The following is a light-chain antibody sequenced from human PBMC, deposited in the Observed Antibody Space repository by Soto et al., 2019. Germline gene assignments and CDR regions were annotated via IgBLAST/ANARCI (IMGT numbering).Light chain of an antibody. J-gene: IGLJ1*01. CDR3: SSYTSSSTLYV. V-gene: IGLV2-14*01. Sequence: TQPASVSGSPGQSITISCTGTSSDVGGYNYVSWYQQHPGKAPKLMIYEVRNRPSGVSNRFSGSKSGNTASLTISGLQAEDEADYYCSSYTSSSTLYVFGTGTKVTVL. CDR1: SSDVGGYNY. CDR2: EVR.